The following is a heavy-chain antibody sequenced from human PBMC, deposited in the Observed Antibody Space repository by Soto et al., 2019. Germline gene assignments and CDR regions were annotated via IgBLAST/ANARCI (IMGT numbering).Heavy chain of an antibody. V-gene: IGHV1-69*06. Sequence: ASVKVSCKASGGTFSSYAISWVRQAPGQGLEWMGGIIPIFGTANYAQKFQGRVTITADKSTSTAYMELSSLRSEDTAVYYCASIEASTGSYYGMDVWGQETQVTVSS. J-gene: IGHJ6*02. CDR1: GGTFSSYA. CDR3: ASIEASTGSYYGMDV. CDR2: IIPIFGTA. D-gene: IGHD2-8*02.